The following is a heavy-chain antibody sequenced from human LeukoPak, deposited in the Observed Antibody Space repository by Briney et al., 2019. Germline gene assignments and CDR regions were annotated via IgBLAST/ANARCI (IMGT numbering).Heavy chain of an antibody. CDR2: ISGSGGST. J-gene: IGHJ6*02. V-gene: IGHV3-23*01. Sequence: PGGSLRLSCAASGFTFSSYAMSWVRQAPGKGLEWVSAISGSGGSTYYADSVKGRFTISRDNSKNTLYLQMNSLRAEDAAIYYCAKDSSSTNKYYGMDVWGQGTTVTVSS. CDR1: GFTFSSYA. D-gene: IGHD2-2*01. CDR3: AKDSSSTNKYYGMDV.